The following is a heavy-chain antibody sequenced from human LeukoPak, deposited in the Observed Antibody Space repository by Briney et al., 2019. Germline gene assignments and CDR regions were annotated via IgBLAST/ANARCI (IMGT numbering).Heavy chain of an antibody. CDR3: ARDPPGYSSGWYLKAWDY. J-gene: IGHJ4*02. CDR2: ISYDGSNK. CDR1: GFTFSNYS. D-gene: IGHD6-19*01. Sequence: GGSLRLSCAASGFTFSNYSMHWVRQAPGKGLEWVAVISYDGSNKYYADSVKGRFTISRDNSKNTLYLQMNSLRAEDTAVYYCARDPPGYSSGWYLKAWDYWGQGTLVTVSS. V-gene: IGHV3-30*04.